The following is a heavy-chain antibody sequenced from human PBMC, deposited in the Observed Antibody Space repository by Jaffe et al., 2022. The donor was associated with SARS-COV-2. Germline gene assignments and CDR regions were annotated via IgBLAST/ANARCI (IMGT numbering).Heavy chain of an antibody. CDR1: GFTFSDAW. Sequence: EVQLVESGGGLVKPGGSLRLSCAASGFTFSDAWMSWVRQAPGKGLEWVARIKSKTDGGTTDYAAPVKGRFSISRDDSKNTLYLQMNSLKTEDTAVYYCTTEDYDFWSGYYKGFDPWGQGTLVTVSS. D-gene: IGHD3-3*01. V-gene: IGHV3-15*01. CDR3: TTEDYDFWSGYYKGFDP. CDR2: IKSKTDGGTT. J-gene: IGHJ5*02.